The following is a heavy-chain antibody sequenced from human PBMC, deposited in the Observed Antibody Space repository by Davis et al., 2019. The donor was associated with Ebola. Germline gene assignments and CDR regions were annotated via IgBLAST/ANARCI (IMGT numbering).Heavy chain of an antibody. J-gene: IGHJ6*02. V-gene: IGHV3-74*01. CDR1: GFTFSSYW. CDR3: ARNPGGANGMDV. CDR2: INSDGSST. Sequence: GESLKISCAASGFTFSSYWMHWVRQAPGKGLVWVSRINSDGSSTSYADSVKGRFTISRDNAKNTLYLQMNSLRVEDTAVYNCARNPGGANGMDVWGQGTTVTVSS. D-gene: IGHD1-26*01.